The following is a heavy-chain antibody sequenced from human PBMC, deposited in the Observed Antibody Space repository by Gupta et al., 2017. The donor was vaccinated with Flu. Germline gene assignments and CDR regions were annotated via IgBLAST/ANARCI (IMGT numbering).Heavy chain of an antibody. J-gene: IGHJ4*02. CDR3: AKEEKSGYSGSWYGEYFDY. V-gene: IGHV3-23*01. Sequence: EVKLLESGGALVQRGGSLKLSCSASGVTFSSYAMGWVRHAPGKGLELFASISGLGGSTDFADSLRGRFTISRDNSRNTVFLQMNSLRGDDTAVYYCAKEEKSGYSGSWYGEYFDYWGQGTLVTVSS. CDR1: GVTFSSYA. CDR2: ISGLGGST. D-gene: IGHD6-13*01.